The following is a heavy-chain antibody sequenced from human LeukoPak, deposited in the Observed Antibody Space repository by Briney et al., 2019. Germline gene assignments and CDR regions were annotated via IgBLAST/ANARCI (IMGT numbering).Heavy chain of an antibody. CDR1: GGSFSGYY. CDR3: ARGVYYDSSGYRVLDAFDI. D-gene: IGHD3-22*01. CDR2: INHSGST. J-gene: IGHJ3*02. Sequence: PSETLSLTCAVYGGSFSGYYWSWIRQPPGKGLEWIGEINHSGSTNYNPSLKSRVIISVDTSKNQFSLKLSSVTAADTAVYYCARGVYYDSSGYRVLDAFDIWGQGTMVTVSS. V-gene: IGHV4-34*01.